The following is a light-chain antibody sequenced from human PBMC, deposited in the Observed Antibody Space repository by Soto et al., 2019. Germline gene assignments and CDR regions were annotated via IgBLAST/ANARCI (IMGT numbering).Light chain of an antibody. J-gene: IGKJ1*01. CDR1: QSVSAGY. CDR2: QTS. CDR3: HQRQSWPRT. Sequence: EIVLTQSPGTLSLSPGERATLSCRASQSVSAGYFAWYQHRPGQAPRLLIYQTSTRAAGIPARFSASGTGTDFTLTISDVQPEDFAVYYCHQRQSWPRTFGQGTKVDIK. V-gene: IGKV3-11*01.